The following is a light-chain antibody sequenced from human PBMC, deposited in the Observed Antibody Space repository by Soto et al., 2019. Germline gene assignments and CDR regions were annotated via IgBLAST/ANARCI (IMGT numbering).Light chain of an antibody. CDR1: SSNIGSGYD. CDR3: QSCDSSVSGSI. CDR2: GNS. V-gene: IGLV1-40*01. J-gene: IGLJ2*01. Sequence: QSVLTQPPSVSVAPGQRVTISCTGSSSNIGSGYDVHWYQQLPGTAPKLLIYGNSNRPSGVPDRFSGSKSGTSASLAITGLQAEDEADYYCQSCDSSVSGSIFGGGTKGTVL.